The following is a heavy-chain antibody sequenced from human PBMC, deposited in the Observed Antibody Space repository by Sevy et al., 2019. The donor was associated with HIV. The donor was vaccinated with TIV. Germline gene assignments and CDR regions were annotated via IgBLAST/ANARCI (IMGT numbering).Heavy chain of an antibody. J-gene: IGHJ4*02. V-gene: IGHV3-7*01. CDR1: GFTFSIYW. CDR3: ARVGIFEKSESQYRFMDY. Sequence: GGSLRLSCAASGFTFSIYWMTWVRQAPGKGLEWVANIKPDGSKKYYVDSVKGRFIISRDNAKKSLYVQMNSLRADDTAVYYCARVGIFEKSESQYRFMDYWGQGTLVTVSS. D-gene: IGHD6-6*01. CDR2: IKPDGSKK.